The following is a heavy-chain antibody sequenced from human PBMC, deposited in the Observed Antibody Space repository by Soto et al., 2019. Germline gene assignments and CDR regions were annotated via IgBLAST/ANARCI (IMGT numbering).Heavy chain of an antibody. CDR3: AKVISTGIHRGYLAY. CDR2: IGDSGGMP. D-gene: IGHD2-2*01. CDR1: GFTFSNNA. J-gene: IGHJ4*02. Sequence: EVQLLESGGGLVQPGGSLRLSCAASGFTFSNNAMSWVRKAPGKGLEWVSLIGDSGGMPYYLDSVKGRITISRDTSRNTLYLQMNSLRVEDTAVYYCAKVISTGIHRGYLAYWGQGTLVAVSS. V-gene: IGHV3-23*01.